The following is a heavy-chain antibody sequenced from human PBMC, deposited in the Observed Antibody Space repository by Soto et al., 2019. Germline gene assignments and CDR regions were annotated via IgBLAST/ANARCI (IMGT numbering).Heavy chain of an antibody. CDR2: MNPNRGNT. Sequence: ASVKVSCKASGYTFTSYDINWVRQATGQGLEWMGWMNPNRGNTGYAQKFQGRVTMTRNTSISTAYMELSSLRSEDTAVYYCARESDYGDVRWFDPWGQGAMVTVSS. J-gene: IGHJ5*02. CDR3: ARESDYGDVRWFDP. CDR1: GYTFTSYD. D-gene: IGHD4-17*01. V-gene: IGHV1-8*01.